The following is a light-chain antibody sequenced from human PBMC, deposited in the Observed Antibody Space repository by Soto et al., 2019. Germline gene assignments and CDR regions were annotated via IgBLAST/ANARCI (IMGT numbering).Light chain of an antibody. CDR3: SSYAGSNTVL. Sequence: QPVLTQPPSASGSPGQSVTISCTGTSSDIGGYYYVSWYQQHPGKAPKLMIYEVSERPSGVPDRFSGSKSGNTASLTVSGLQAEDEADYYCSSYAGSNTVLFGGGTQLTVL. CDR2: EVS. CDR1: SSDIGGYYY. J-gene: IGLJ2*01. V-gene: IGLV2-8*01.